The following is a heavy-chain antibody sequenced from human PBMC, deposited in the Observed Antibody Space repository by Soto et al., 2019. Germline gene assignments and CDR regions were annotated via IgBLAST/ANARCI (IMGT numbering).Heavy chain of an antibody. CDR1: GGSISSGDYY. D-gene: IGHD2-15*01. CDR3: ARLFCSGGSCYPGNNWFDP. V-gene: IGHV4-30-4*01. Sequence: SETLSLTCTVSGGSISSGDYYWSWIRQPPGKGLECIGYIYYSGSTYYNPSLKSRVTISLDTSKNQFSLKLSSVTAADTAVYYCARLFCSGGSCYPGNNWFDPWGQGTLVTVSS. J-gene: IGHJ5*02. CDR2: IYYSGST.